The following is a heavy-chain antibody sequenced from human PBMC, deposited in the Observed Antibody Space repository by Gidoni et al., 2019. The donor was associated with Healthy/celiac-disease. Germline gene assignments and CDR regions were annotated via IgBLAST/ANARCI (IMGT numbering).Heavy chain of an antibody. CDR3: ARAAAAGIPYLFDY. CDR2: INPNSGGT. CDR1: GYTFTGYY. J-gene: IGHJ4*02. V-gene: IGHV1-2*02. D-gene: IGHD6-13*01. Sequence: QVQLVQSGAEVKKPGAAVKVSCQAAGYTFTGYYMHWVRQAPGQGLEWMGWINPNSGGTNYAQKFQGRVTMTRDTSISTAYMELSRLRSDDTAVYYCARAAAAGIPYLFDYWGQGTLVTVSS.